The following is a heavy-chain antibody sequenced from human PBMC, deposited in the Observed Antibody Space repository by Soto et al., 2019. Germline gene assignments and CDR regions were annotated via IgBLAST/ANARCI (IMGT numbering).Heavy chain of an antibody. CDR3: ANYVNIVATSVDY. CDR2: ISGSGGST. D-gene: IGHD5-12*01. CDR1: GFTFSSYA. Sequence: GGSLRLSCAASGFTFSSYAMSGVRQAPGKGLEWVSAISGSGGSTYYADSVKGRFTISRDNSKNTLYLQMNSLRAEDTAVYYWANYVNIVATSVDYWGQGTLVTVSS. J-gene: IGHJ4*02. V-gene: IGHV3-23*01.